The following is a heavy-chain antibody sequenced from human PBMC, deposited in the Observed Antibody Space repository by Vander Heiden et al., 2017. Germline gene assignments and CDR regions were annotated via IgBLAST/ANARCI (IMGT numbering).Heavy chain of an antibody. D-gene: IGHD3-22*01. J-gene: IGHJ4*02. Sequence: QVQLVESGGGVVQPGRSLSLSCAASGFTFSSYAMHWVRQAPGKGLEWVAVISYDGSNKYYADSVKGRFTISRDNSKNTLYLQMNSLRAEDTAVYYCARERVYYYDSSDFDYWGQGTLVTVSS. CDR1: GFTFSSYA. CDR3: ARERVYYYDSSDFDY. CDR2: ISYDGSNK. V-gene: IGHV3-30-3*01.